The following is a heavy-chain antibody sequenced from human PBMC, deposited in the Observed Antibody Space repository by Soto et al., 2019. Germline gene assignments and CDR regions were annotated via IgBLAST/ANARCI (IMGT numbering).Heavy chain of an antibody. CDR2: ISYDGSNK. V-gene: IGHV3-30-3*01. J-gene: IGHJ4*02. CDR3: ASLGYFDY. CDR1: GFTFSSYA. Sequence: QVQLVESGGGVVQPGRSLRLSCAASGFTFSSYAMHWVRQAPGKGLEWVAVISYDGSNKYYADSVKGRFTISRDNSKNMLYPQMNSLRAEDTAVYYCASLGYFDYWGQGTLVTVSS. D-gene: IGHD7-27*01.